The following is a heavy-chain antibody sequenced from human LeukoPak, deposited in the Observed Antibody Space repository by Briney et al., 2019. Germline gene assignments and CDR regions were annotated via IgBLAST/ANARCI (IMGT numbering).Heavy chain of an antibody. Sequence: PGGSLRFSCAASGFTFSDYRMNWVRQAPGKGLEWISYISNDLSTIHYAASVKGRFTISRDNAKKSLYLQMNSLRAEDTAVYYCARESSIYGRRYFDYWGQGTLVTVSS. CDR2: ISNDLSTI. V-gene: IGHV3-48*04. D-gene: IGHD2-2*01. J-gene: IGHJ4*02. CDR1: GFTFSDYR. CDR3: ARESSIYGRRYFDY.